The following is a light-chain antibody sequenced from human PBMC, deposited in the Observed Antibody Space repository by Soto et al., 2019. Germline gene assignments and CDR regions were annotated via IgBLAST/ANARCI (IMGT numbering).Light chain of an antibody. CDR2: GAS. V-gene: IGKV3-15*01. CDR1: QSVSSN. J-gene: IGKJ5*01. Sequence: EIVMTQSPATVSVSAGERATLSCMASQSVSSNLAWYQQKPGQAPRLLIYGASTRATGIPARFSGSGSGTEFTLTISSLQSEDFAVYYCQQYNDRPPITFGQGTLLAIK. CDR3: QQYNDRPPIT.